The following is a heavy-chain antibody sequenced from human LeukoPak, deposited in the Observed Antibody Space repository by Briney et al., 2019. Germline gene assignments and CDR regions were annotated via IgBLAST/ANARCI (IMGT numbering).Heavy chain of an antibody. V-gene: IGHV3-33*01. CDR2: IWYDGSNK. CDR1: GFTFSSYG. J-gene: IGHJ4*02. D-gene: IGHD2-21*02. CDR3: ARDLPHNCGGDCPWVY. Sequence: GGSLRLSCAASGFTFSSYGMHWVRQAPGKGLEWVAVIWYDGSNKYYADSVKGRFTISRDNSKNTLYLQMNSLRAEDTAVYYCARDLPHNCGGDCPWVYWGQGTLVTVSS.